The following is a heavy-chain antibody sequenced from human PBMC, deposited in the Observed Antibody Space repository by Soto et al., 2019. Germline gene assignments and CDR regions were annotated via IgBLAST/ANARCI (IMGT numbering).Heavy chain of an antibody. D-gene: IGHD3-16*01. J-gene: IGHJ6*02. Sequence: QVQLVQSGAEVKKPGASVKVSCKASGYTFTSYGISWVRQAPGQGLEWLGWINGYNDNTKHAQKIQGRVKMSKDTSPSTAYMELRSLRSDDSAVYYCARMGDVPYYYYGMAVWGQGTTVTVSS. V-gene: IGHV1-18*01. CDR1: GYTFTSYG. CDR3: ARMGDVPYYYYGMAV. CDR2: INGYNDNT.